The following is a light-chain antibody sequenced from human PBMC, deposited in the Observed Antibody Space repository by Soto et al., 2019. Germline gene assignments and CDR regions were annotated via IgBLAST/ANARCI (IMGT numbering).Light chain of an antibody. J-gene: IGKJ3*01. CDR3: QKYNRAPIT. V-gene: IGKV1-27*01. CDR2: AAS. Sequence: DIQLTQSPSSLSASVGDRVTITCRASQSISNYVAWYQQKPGNIPKLLIYAASTLHLGVPSRFSGSGSGTDFTLTISSLQPEDLATYYCQKYNRAPITFGPGTKVDIK. CDR1: QSISNY.